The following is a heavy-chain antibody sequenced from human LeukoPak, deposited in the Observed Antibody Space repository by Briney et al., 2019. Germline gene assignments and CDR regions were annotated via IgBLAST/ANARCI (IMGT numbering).Heavy chain of an antibody. CDR3: ARVEVVGYCSSTSCYTADY. D-gene: IGHD2-2*02. J-gene: IGHJ4*02. Sequence: ASVKVSCKASGYTFTSYDINWVRQATGQGLEWMGWMNPNSGNTGYAQKFQGRVTITRNTSISTAYMELSSLRSEDTAVYYCARVEVVGYCSSTSCYTADYWGQGTLVTVSS. CDR2: MNPNSGNT. V-gene: IGHV1-8*03. CDR1: GYTFTSYD.